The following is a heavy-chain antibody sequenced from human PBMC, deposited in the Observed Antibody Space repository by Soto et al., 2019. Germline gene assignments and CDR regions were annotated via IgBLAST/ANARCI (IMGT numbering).Heavy chain of an antibody. CDR2: ISGNGGAT. Sequence: WGSLRLSCSPSGFIFENFAMHWLRQAPGRGLEYVSSISGNGGATHHADSVRGRFTISRDNSKSILFLQMSSLRPEDTAFYYCVKDYGRNWNYVFDFWGQGTLVTVSS. CDR1: GFIFENFA. J-gene: IGHJ4*02. D-gene: IGHD1-7*01. CDR3: VKDYGRNWNYVFDF. V-gene: IGHV3-64D*08.